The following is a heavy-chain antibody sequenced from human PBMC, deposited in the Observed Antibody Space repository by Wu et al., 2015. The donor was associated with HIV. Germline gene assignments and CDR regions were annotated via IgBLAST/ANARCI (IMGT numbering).Heavy chain of an antibody. V-gene: IGHV1-69*12. D-gene: IGHD6-19*01. J-gene: IGHJ4*02. Sequence: QVQPVQSGAEVKKPGSSVKVSCKASSDSFSTSPINWVRQAPGQGLEWMGGIIPIYRTANYVRKFQDRVTITADESTNTAYLELTNLRSDDTAVYFCAKIHSSGWFYFDSWGQGTLVAVSS. CDR3: AKIHSSGWFYFDS. CDR1: SDSFSTSP. CDR2: IIPIYRTA.